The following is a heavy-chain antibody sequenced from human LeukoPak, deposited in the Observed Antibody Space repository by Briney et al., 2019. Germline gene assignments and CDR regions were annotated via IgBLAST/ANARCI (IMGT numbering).Heavy chain of an antibody. V-gene: IGHV3-7*01. CDR1: GFTFSSYW. Sequence: HTGGSLRLSCEASGFTFSSYWMGWVRQAPGKGLEWVANIIQDGSEKYYVDSVKGRFTISRDNSKNTLYLQMNSLRAEDTAVYYCAKVPYGSGSFYFDYWGQGTLVTVSS. D-gene: IGHD3-10*01. J-gene: IGHJ4*02. CDR3: AKVPYGSGSFYFDY. CDR2: IIQDGSEK.